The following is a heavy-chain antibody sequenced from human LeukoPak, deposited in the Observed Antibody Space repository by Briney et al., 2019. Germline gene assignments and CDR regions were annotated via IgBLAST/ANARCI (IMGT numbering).Heavy chain of an antibody. CDR3: AKDQGITMVRNFDY. CDR2: IGGSGGST. V-gene: IGHV3-23*01. CDR1: GFTFSSYA. D-gene: IGHD3-10*01. J-gene: IGHJ4*02. Sequence: GGSLRLSCAASGFTFSSYAMSWVRQAPGKGLEWVSAIGGSGGSTYYADSVKGRFTISRDNSKNTLYLQMNSLRAEDTAVYYCAKDQGITMVRNFDYWGQGTLVTVSS.